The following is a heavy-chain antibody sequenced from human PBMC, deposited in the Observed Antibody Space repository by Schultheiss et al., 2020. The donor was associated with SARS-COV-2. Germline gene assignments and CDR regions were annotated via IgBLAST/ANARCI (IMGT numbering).Heavy chain of an antibody. D-gene: IGHD6-19*01. J-gene: IGHJ3*01. CDR2: VYRRGNT. V-gene: IGHV4-4*02. CDR3: ARSGAGLTTGWYIKH. Sequence: SETLSLTCSLSGASIIDNNWWTWVRQAPGKWLEWIGEVYRRGNTNYNPSLKGRVTISVDKSTNQFSLRLTSVTAADSGVYYSARSGAGLTTGWYIKHWGLGRMVTV. CDR1: GASIIDNNW.